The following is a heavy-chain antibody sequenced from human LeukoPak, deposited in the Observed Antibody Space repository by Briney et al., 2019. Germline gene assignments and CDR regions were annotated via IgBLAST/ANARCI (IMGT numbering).Heavy chain of an antibody. Sequence: PGQSLTISCKVSGYSFTTDSIAWVRQMPGKGLDWMGIIYLGDFDTRYSPSFQGQVTISADKSISTAYLQWSSLKASDTAMYYCARHTSGSYHAPLDYWGQGNLVNVSS. CDR3: ARHTSGSYHAPLDY. CDR1: GYSFTTDS. J-gene: IGHJ4*02. CDR2: IYLGDFDT. V-gene: IGHV5-51*01. D-gene: IGHD1-26*01.